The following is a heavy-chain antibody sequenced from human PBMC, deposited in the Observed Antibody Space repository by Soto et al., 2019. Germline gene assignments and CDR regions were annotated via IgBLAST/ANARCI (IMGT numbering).Heavy chain of an antibody. CDR1: GFTFSSYG. CDR2: ISYDGSNK. D-gene: IGHD4-17*01. V-gene: IGHV3-30*18. CDR3: AKDPQDYGDRYYYYYMDV. J-gene: IGHJ6*03. Sequence: GGSLRLSCAASGFTFSSYGMHWVRQAPGKGLEWVAVISYDGSNKYYADSVKGRFTISRDNSKNTLYLQMNSLRAEDTAVYYCAKDPQDYGDRYYYYYMDVWGKGTTVTVSS.